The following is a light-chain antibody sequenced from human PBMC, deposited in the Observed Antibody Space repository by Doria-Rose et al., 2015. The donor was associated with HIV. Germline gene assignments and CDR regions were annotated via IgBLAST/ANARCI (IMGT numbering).Light chain of an antibody. CDR3: QQSYSTPDT. CDR2: AAS. V-gene: IGKV1-39*01. Sequence: DIRLTQSPSSLSASVGDRVTITCRASQSISSYLDWYQQKPGKAPKLLIYAASSLQSGVPSRFSGSGSGTDFTLTISSLQPEDFATYYCQQSYSTPDTFGGGNKVEIK. CDR1: QSISSY. J-gene: IGKJ4*01.